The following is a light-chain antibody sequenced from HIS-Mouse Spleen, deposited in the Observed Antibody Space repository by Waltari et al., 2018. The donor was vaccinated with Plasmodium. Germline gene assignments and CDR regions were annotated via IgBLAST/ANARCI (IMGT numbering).Light chain of an antibody. Sequence: QSVLTQPPSASGTPGQRVTISCSGSISSIGRNTVNWYQQLPGTAPKLLIDSNTQRPSVVPDRFSGSKSGTSASLAISGLQSEDEADYYCAAWDDSLNGVVFAGGTKLTVL. CDR1: ISSIGRNT. J-gene: IGLJ2*01. CDR3: AAWDDSLNGVV. CDR2: SNT. V-gene: IGLV1-44*01.